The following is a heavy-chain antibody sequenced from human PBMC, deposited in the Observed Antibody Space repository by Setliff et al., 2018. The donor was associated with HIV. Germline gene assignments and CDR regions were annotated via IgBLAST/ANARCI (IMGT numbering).Heavy chain of an antibody. Sequence: TLSLTCTVSGDSISSRFHWGWIRQPPGKGLEWIAIAHSSGNTYYNPSLESRVSIAVDMSKSQLSLNLTSVTAADTAVYYCARQAGTYWGFVYYMDVCGKGTTVTVSS. CDR3: ARQAGTYWGFVYYMDV. CDR1: GDSISSRFH. V-gene: IGHV4-39*01. J-gene: IGHJ6*03. D-gene: IGHD7-27*01. CDR2: AHSSGNT.